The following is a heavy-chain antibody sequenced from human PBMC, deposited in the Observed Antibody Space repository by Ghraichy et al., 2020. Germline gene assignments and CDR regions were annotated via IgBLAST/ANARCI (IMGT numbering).Heavy chain of an antibody. CDR1: GFTFSSYA. J-gene: IGHJ3*02. CDR2: IRYSGSSI. D-gene: IGHD3-22*01. Sequence: LSLTCAASGFTFSSYAMSWVRQAPGKGLEWVSSIRYSGSSIYYTDSVKGRFTISSDNSKNTLYLQMNSLRAEDTAVYYCAKDRDYYDSSGYYFNAFDIWGQGTMVTVSS. CDR3: AKDRDYYDSSGYYFNAFDI. V-gene: IGHV3-23*01.